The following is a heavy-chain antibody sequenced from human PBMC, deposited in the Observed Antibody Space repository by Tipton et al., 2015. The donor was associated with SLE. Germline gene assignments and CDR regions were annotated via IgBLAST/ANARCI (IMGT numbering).Heavy chain of an antibody. J-gene: IGHJ2*01. CDR2: IYSSGST. D-gene: IGHD3-16*01. CDR1: GGSISSGPYH. V-gene: IGHV4-61*02. CDR3: ARDAAGGAWKYFDL. Sequence: TLSLTCTVSGGSISSGPYHWSWIRQPAGKGLEWIGRIYSSGSTSYNPSLKSRVTISVDTSKNQFSLNLSSVTAADTAVYYCARDAAGGAWKYFDLWGRGTLVTVSS.